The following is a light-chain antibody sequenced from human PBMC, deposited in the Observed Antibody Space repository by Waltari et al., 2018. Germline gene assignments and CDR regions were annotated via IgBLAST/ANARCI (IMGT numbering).Light chain of an antibody. J-gene: IGKJ2*03. CDR2: RTS. CDR1: QSVST. CDR3: QQYGTSPG. V-gene: IGKV3-20*01. Sequence: EIVLTQSPGTLSLSPGERATLSCRASQSVSTLAWYQQKPGQAPRLLIFRTSSRPTGIPDRCSGSGSGTDFTLTITRLEPEDFAVYYCQQYGTSPGFGQGTKLEIK.